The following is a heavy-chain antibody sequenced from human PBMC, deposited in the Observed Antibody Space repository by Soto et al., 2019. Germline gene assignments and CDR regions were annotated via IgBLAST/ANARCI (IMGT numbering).Heavy chain of an antibody. J-gene: IGHJ3*02. CDR2: ISAYNGNT. CDR1: GYTFTSYG. CDR3: ARVDFWSGYYAFDI. Sequence: ASVKVSCKASGYTFTSYGISWVRQAPGQGLEWMGWISAYNGNTNYAQKLQGRVTMTTDTSTSTAYMELRSLRSDDTAVYYGARVDFWSGYYAFDIWGQGTMVTVSS. V-gene: IGHV1-18*01. D-gene: IGHD3-3*01.